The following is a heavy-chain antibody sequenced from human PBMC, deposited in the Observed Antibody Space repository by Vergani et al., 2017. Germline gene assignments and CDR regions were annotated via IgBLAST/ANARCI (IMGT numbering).Heavy chain of an antibody. CDR1: GDSIISRSYY. CDR2: ISNSGNG. V-gene: IGHV4-39*01. J-gene: IGHJ2*01. Sequence: QMQLQESGPGLVKASETLSLTCTFPGDSIISRSYYWGWIRQPPGKGLEWIGSISNSGNGDSSSSLKSRVTISADTSKNQFSLRLTSVTAADTAVYYCASGKYYSDSTSHFRGRYFDVWGRGTLVTVPS. CDR3: ASGKYYSDSTSHFRGRYFDV. D-gene: IGHD3-16*01.